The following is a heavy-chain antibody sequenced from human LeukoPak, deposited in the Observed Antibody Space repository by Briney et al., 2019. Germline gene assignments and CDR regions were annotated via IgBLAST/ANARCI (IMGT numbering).Heavy chain of an antibody. V-gene: IGHV3-23*01. J-gene: IGHJ6*02. CDR2: ITGNGGTK. Sequence: GSLRLSCAAFGVTFNSCAMGWARQASGKGLEWVSGITGNGGTKYYTGSVKGRFTISRDNSKNTLYLQMNSLRAEDTAVYYCAKFTGTTIYYGMDVWGRGTTVTVSS. CDR1: GVTFNSCA. CDR3: AKFTGTTIYYGMDV. D-gene: IGHD1-7*01.